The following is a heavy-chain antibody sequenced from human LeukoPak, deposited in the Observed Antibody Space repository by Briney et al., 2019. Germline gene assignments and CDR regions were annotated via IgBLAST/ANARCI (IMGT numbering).Heavy chain of an antibody. V-gene: IGHV3-74*01. Sequence: GGSLRLSCAVSGFTFSSSWMHWVRHAPGKGLVWVSHIKTDGSTTAYADSVKGRFTISRDNAKNSLYLQMNSLRAEDTAVYYCARGYSSGWYPWACDYWGQGTLVTVSS. CDR2: IKTDGSTT. CDR1: GFTFSSSW. J-gene: IGHJ4*02. CDR3: ARGYSSGWYPWACDY. D-gene: IGHD6-19*01.